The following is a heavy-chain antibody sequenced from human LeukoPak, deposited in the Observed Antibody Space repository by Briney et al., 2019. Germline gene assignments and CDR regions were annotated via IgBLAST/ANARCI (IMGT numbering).Heavy chain of an antibody. CDR2: ISDSGGST. J-gene: IGHJ4*02. Sequence: GGSLRLSCAVSGITLSNYGMSWVLQAPGRGLEWVAGISDSGGSTTYADSVKGRFTISRDNPKNTLYLQMNSLRVEDTAVYFCAKRGVVIRVILVGFHKQAYYFDSWGQGALVTVSS. D-gene: IGHD3-22*01. CDR3: AKRGVVIRVILVGFHKQAYYFDS. V-gene: IGHV3-23*01. CDR1: GITLSNYG.